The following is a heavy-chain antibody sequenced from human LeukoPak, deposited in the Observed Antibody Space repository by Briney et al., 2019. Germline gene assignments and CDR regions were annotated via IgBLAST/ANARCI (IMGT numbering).Heavy chain of an antibody. Sequence: PGGSLRLSCAASGFSLSSYWMSWVRQAPGKGLEWVANIKEDGSEKYYVDSVKGRFTISRDNAKNSLYLQMNSLRAEDTAVYYCVRQFYYLDYWGQGTLVTVSS. CDR3: VRQFYYLDY. CDR1: GFSLSSYW. J-gene: IGHJ4*02. D-gene: IGHD5-24*01. CDR2: IKEDGSEK. V-gene: IGHV3-7*01.